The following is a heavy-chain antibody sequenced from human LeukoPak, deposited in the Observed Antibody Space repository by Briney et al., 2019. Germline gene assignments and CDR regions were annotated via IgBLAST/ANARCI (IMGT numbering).Heavy chain of an antibody. CDR1: GFSVSNNY. Sequence: GGSLRLSCAASGFSVSNNYMSWVRQAPGKGLEWVSVIYSGGSTFYADSVKGRFTIPRDNSKNMLYLQMNSLRAEDTAVYYCASDSYSPEYFQHWGQGTLVTVSS. J-gene: IGHJ1*01. D-gene: IGHD2-15*01. CDR2: IYSGGST. V-gene: IGHV3-66*01. CDR3: ASDSYSPEYFQH.